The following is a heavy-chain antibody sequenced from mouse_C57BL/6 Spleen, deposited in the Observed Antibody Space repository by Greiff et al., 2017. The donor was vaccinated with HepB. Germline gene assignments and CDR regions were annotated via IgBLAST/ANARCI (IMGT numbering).Heavy chain of an antibody. Sequence: QVHVKQPGAELVKPGASVKMSCKASGYTFTSYWITWVKQRPGQGLEWIGDIYPGSGSTNYNEKFKSKATLTVDTSSSTAYMQLSSLTSEDSAVYYCARYLLPNLPYAMDYWGQGTSVTVSS. CDR2: IYPGSGST. CDR3: ARYLLPNLPYAMDY. CDR1: GYTFTSYW. J-gene: IGHJ4*01. D-gene: IGHD5-5*01. V-gene: IGHV1-55*01.